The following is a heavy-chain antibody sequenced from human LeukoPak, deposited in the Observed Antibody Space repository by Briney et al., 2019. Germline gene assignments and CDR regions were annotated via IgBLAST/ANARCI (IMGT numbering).Heavy chain of an antibody. CDR1: GFTFSNYG. CDR3: AKVSGFKITFGGVLD. D-gene: IGHD3-16*02. Sequence: PGRSLTLSCAASGFTFSNYGMHWVRQAPAKGLEWVAVISYDGSNKYYAESVKGRFTISRDNSKNTLYLQMNSLRAEDTAVFYCAKVSGFKITFGGVLDWGQGTPVTVSS. V-gene: IGHV3-30*18. CDR2: ISYDGSNK. J-gene: IGHJ4*02.